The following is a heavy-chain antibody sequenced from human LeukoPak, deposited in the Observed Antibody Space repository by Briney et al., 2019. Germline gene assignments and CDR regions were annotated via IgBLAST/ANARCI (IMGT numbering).Heavy chain of an antibody. CDR1: GGSISSGGYS. Sequence: SQTLSLTCAVSGGSISSGGYSWSWIRQPPGTGLEWIGYIYHSGSTYYNPSLKSRVTISVDRSKNQFSLKLSSVTAADTAVYYCARERRRPTGTGHFDYWGQGTLVTVSS. CDR2: IYHSGST. D-gene: IGHD1-1*01. J-gene: IGHJ4*02. CDR3: ARERRRPTGTGHFDY. V-gene: IGHV4-30-2*01.